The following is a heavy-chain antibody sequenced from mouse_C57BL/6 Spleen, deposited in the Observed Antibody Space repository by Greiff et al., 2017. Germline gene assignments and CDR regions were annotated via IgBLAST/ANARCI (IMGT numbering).Heavy chain of an antibody. V-gene: IGHV5-17*01. Sequence: EVKLVESGGGLVKPGGSLKLSCAASGFTFSDYGMHWVRQAPEKGLEWVAYISSGSSTIYYADTVKGRFTISRDNAKNTLFLQMTSLRSEDTAMYYCARGGTAQASGAMDYWGQGTSVTVSS. D-gene: IGHD3-2*02. J-gene: IGHJ4*01. CDR1: GFTFSDYG. CDR2: ISSGSSTI. CDR3: ARGGTAQASGAMDY.